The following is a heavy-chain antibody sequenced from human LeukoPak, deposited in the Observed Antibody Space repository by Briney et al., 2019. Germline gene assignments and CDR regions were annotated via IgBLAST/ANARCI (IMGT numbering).Heavy chain of an antibody. V-gene: IGHV3-23*01. D-gene: IGHD3-10*01. CDR3: AKIVSGSYSDY. Sequence: GGSLRRSCAASGFTFSSYAMSWVRQAPGKGLEWVSSISGSGDSTYYADSVKGRFTISRDNSKNTLYLQMNSLRAEDTAVYHCAKIVSGSYSDYWGQGTLVTVAS. J-gene: IGHJ4*02. CDR1: GFTFSSYA. CDR2: ISGSGDST.